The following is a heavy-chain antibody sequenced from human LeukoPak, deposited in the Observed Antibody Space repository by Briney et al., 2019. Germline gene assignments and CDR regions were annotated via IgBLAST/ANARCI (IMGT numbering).Heavy chain of an antibody. CDR2: VSSSGGGM. Sequence: GGSLRLSCAASGFTLSSYEMNWVRQAPGKGLEWVSYVSSSGGGMLYADSVKGRFTISRDNAKNSLSLQMSSLRAEDTAVYYCARDLYGSGGDAFDMWGQGTMVTVSS. V-gene: IGHV3-48*03. D-gene: IGHD3-10*01. J-gene: IGHJ3*02. CDR1: GFTLSSYE. CDR3: ARDLYGSGGDAFDM.